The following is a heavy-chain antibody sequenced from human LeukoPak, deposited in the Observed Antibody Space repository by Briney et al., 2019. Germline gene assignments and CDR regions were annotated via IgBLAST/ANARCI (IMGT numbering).Heavy chain of an antibody. D-gene: IGHD3-10*01. CDR1: GGTFSSYG. J-gene: IGHJ4*02. V-gene: IGHV1-69*13. CDR2: IIPSFGTA. Sequence: ASVKVSCKASGGTFSSYGISWVRQAPGQGLEWMGGIIPSFGTANYAQKFQGRVTITADESTRTAYMELSSLRSEDTAVYYCARLSTGGYYYGSGSDYWGQGTLVTVSS. CDR3: ARLSTGGYYYGSGSDY.